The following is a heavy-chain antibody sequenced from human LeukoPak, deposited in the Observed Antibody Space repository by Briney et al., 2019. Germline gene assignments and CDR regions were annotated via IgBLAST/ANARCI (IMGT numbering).Heavy chain of an antibody. CDR1: GGSISSSSYY. V-gene: IGHV4-39*01. J-gene: IGHJ4*02. D-gene: IGHD3-10*01. CDR3: SRLQWFGDLGNY. Sequence: PSETLSLTCTVSGGSISSSSYYWGWIRQPPGKGLEWIGSIYYSGSTYYNPSLKSRVTISVDTSKNQFSLNLSSVTAADTAVYFCSRLQWFGDLGNYWGQGTLVTVSS. CDR2: IYYSGST.